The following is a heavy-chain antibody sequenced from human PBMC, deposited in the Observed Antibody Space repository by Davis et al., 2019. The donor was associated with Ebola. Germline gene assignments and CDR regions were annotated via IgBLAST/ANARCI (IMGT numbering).Heavy chain of an antibody. J-gene: IGHJ4*02. Sequence: SETLSLTCTVSGGSISSSSYYWGWIRQPPGKGLEWIGSIYYSGSTYYNPSLKSRVTISTDTSRSQFSLTLSSVTAADTAVYYCARDGHNYSYFDFWGQGTLVTVSS. V-gene: IGHV4-39*07. CDR1: GGSISSSSYY. CDR3: ARDGHNYSYFDF. D-gene: IGHD5-24*01. CDR2: IYYSGST.